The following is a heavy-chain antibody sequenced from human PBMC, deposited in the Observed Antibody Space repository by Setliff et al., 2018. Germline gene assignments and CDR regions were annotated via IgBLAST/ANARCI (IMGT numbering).Heavy chain of an antibody. Sequence: ASVKVSCKASGYTFTNYAMNWVRQAPGQGLEWMGWINPRTGVTNYAQKFKGRVTMTRDTSITTVYMDLSSLKSDDTAVYYCARGTDFVVVPAAAKFDYWGQGTLVTVSS. CDR3: ARGTDFVVVPAAAKFDY. CDR2: INPRTGVT. D-gene: IGHD2-2*01. V-gene: IGHV1-2*02. CDR1: GYTFTNYA. J-gene: IGHJ4*02.